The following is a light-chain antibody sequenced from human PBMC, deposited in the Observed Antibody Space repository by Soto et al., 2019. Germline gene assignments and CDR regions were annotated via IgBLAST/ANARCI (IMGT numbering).Light chain of an antibody. CDR1: QSINSD. V-gene: IGKV3-15*01. Sequence: EIVMTQSPATLSLSPGERAALSCRASQSINSDLAWYQQKPGQPPRLLIYGSSTSATGVPARFTGSESGSEFPLTISGLQSEDFAVYYCQQGHNGPLTFGQGTRLEI. J-gene: IGKJ2*01. CDR2: GSS. CDR3: QQGHNGPLT.